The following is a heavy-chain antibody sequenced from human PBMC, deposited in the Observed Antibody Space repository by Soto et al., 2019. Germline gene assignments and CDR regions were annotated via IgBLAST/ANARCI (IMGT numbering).Heavy chain of an antibody. Sequence: LSLTCAVYGGSFSGYYWSWIRQPPGKGLEWIGEINHSGSTNYNPSLKSRVTISVDTSKNQFSLRLSSVTAADTAVYYCARERARAYYYYGMDVWGQGTTVTVSS. D-gene: IGHD1-26*01. J-gene: IGHJ6*02. CDR1: GGSFSGYY. CDR2: INHSGST. V-gene: IGHV4-34*01. CDR3: ARERARAYYYYGMDV.